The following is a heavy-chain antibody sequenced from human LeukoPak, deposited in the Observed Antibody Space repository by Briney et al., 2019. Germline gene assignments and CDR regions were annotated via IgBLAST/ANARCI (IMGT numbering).Heavy chain of an antibody. CDR3: ARGSNNYYGSGSYNNWFDP. Sequence: PSETLSLTCAVSGYSISSGYYWGWIRQPPGKGLEWIGSLYHSGTTYYNPSLKSRVTISVDTSKNQFSLKLTSVTAADTALYYCARGSNNYYGSGSYNNWFDPWGQGTLATVSS. V-gene: IGHV4-38-2*01. D-gene: IGHD3-10*01. CDR1: GYSISSGYY. J-gene: IGHJ5*02. CDR2: LYHSGTT.